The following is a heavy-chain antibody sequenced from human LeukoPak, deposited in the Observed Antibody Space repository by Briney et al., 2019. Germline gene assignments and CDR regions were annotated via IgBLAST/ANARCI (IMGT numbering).Heavy chain of an antibody. V-gene: IGHV1-2*02. CDR2: INPNSGGT. CDR1: GYTFTGYY. CDR3: ARDLVVVVAATPEAVQH. J-gene: IGHJ1*01. Sequence: ASVKVSCKASGYTFTGYYMHWARQAPGQGLEWMGWINPNSGGTNYAQKFQGRVTMTRDTSISTAYMELSRLRSDDTAVYYCARDLVVVVAATPEAVQHWGQGTLSPSPQ. D-gene: IGHD2-15*01.